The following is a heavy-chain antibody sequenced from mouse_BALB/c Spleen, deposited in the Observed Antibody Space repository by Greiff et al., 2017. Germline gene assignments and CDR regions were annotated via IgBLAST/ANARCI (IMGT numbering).Heavy chain of an antibody. V-gene: IGHV1-4*01. CDR2: INPSSGYT. Sequence: QVQLQQSGAELARPGASVKMSCKASGYTFTSYTMHWVKQRPGQGLEWIGYINPSSGYTNYNQKFKDKATLTADKSSSTAYMQLSSLTSEDSAVYYCAKSFYGSSPWFAYWGQGTLVTVSA. CDR3: AKSFYGSSPWFAY. D-gene: IGHD1-1*01. CDR1: GYTFTSYT. J-gene: IGHJ3*01.